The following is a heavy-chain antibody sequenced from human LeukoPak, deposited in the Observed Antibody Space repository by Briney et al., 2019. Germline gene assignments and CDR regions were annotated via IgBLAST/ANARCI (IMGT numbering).Heavy chain of an antibody. J-gene: IGHJ4*02. D-gene: IGHD6-13*01. V-gene: IGHV3-21*01. CDR1: GFTFSDYS. Sequence: PGGSLRLSCAASGFTFSDYSMNWVRQAPGKGLEWVASISSGSNYIYYADSLKGRFTISRDNAKSSLYLQMDSLRAEDTAVYYCAPWTRAQQYYFDSWGQGTLVTVAS. CDR3: APWTRAQQYYFDS. CDR2: ISSGSNYI.